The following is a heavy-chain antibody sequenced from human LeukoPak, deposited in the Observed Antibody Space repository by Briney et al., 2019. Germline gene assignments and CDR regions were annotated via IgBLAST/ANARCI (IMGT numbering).Heavy chain of an antibody. V-gene: IGHV4-39*07. CDR1: GGSISSSSYY. CDR2: IYYSGST. J-gene: IGHJ4*02. CDR3: ARGDDYYGDYFD. D-gene: IGHD4-17*01. Sequence: SETLSLTCTVSGGSISSSSYYWGWLRQPPGKGLEWIGSIYYSGSTYYNPSLKSRVTISVDTSKNQFSLKLSSVTAADTAVYYCARGDDYYGDYFDWGQGTLVTVSS.